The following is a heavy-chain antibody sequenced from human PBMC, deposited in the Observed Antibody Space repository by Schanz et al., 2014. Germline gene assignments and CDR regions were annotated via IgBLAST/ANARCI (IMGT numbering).Heavy chain of an antibody. CDR3: ARDGNYYGSRNYYKTPYYFDY. D-gene: IGHD3-10*01. Sequence: EVQLVESGGGFVQPGGSLGLSCVVLGFTVSSDHMSWVRQAPGKGLEWVSTIYASGATYYADSVKRRFTISRDISKNTLHLQVTSLRAEDTAIYYCARDGNYYGSRNYYKTPYYFDYWGQGTLVTVSS. CDR1: GFTVSSDH. CDR2: IYASGAT. J-gene: IGHJ4*02. V-gene: IGHV3-66*01.